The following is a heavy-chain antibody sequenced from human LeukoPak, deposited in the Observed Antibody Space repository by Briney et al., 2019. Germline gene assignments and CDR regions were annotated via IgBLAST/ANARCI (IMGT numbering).Heavy chain of an antibody. D-gene: IGHD1-26*01. Sequence: GASVRVSCKASGYTFTLFGLSWVRQAPGQGLEWMGGISPYNANTNYAQKFQGRVTMTTDTSTNTAYMELRSLRSDDTAVYYCARVGEELQWERGGLDYWGQGTLVTVSS. CDR2: ISPYNANT. V-gene: IGHV1-18*01. J-gene: IGHJ4*02. CDR1: GYTFTLFG. CDR3: ARVGEELQWERGGLDY.